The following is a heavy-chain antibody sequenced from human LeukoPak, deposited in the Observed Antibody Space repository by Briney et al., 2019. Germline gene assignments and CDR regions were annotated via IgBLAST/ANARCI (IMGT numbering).Heavy chain of an antibody. CDR3: ARYRDYSNSHVDY. J-gene: IGHJ4*02. Sequence: GESLKISCKGSGYSFNSYWIGWVRQMPGKGLEWMGIIYPGDSDTKYSPSFQGQVTISADKSISTAYLQWSSLKASDTAMYYCARYRDYSNSHVDYWGQGTLVTVSS. CDR1: GYSFNSYW. V-gene: IGHV5-51*01. D-gene: IGHD4-11*01. CDR2: IYPGDSDT.